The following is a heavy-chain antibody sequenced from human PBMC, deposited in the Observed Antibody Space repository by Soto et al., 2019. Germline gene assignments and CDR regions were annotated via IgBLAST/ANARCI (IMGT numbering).Heavy chain of an antibody. J-gene: IGHJ5*02. CDR1: GGSISVSGYY. CDR3: ASQNPLYWFDP. Sequence: QLQLQASGPGLVKPSETLSLTCTVSGGSISVSGYYWGWIRQPPGKGLEWIGSISDSETTYYNLSIKSRITMTDDTSKNQFSLTLCSVSAAAAAVFYCASQNPLYWFDPWGQGTLVTVSS. V-gene: IGHV4-39*01. D-gene: IGHD3-10*01. CDR2: ISDSETT.